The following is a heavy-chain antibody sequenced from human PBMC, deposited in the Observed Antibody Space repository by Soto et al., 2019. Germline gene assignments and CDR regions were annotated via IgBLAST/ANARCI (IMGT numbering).Heavy chain of an antibody. CDR2: ISGSGGNT. CDR3: AKDLGSGWYYFEY. CDR1: GFRFSNYA. D-gene: IGHD6-19*01. J-gene: IGHJ4*02. Sequence: GGSLGLSCAASGFRFSNYAMTWVRQAPGKGLEWVSGISGSGGNTNYADSVKGRFTISRDNSKNTLYLQMNSLRAGDTAVYYCAKDLGSGWYYFEYWGRGTLVTVSS. V-gene: IGHV3-23*01.